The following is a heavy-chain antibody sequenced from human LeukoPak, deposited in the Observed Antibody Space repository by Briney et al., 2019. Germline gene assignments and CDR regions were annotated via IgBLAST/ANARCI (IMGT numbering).Heavy chain of an antibody. Sequence: PSETLSLTCTVSGGSISSYYWGWIRQPPGKGLEWIGSIYYSGSTYYNPSLKSRVTISVDTSKNQFSLKLSSVTAADTAVYYCARHSIVGATSVDYWGQGTLVTVSS. CDR1: GGSISSYY. D-gene: IGHD1-26*01. V-gene: IGHV4-39*01. CDR3: ARHSIVGATSVDY. J-gene: IGHJ4*02. CDR2: IYYSGST.